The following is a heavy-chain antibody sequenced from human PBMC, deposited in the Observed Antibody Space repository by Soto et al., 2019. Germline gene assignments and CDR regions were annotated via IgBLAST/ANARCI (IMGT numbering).Heavy chain of an antibody. J-gene: IGHJ4*02. CDR3: ATDSKNDVSNSF. Sequence: SVKVSCKASGGTLNNYAINWVRQAPGQGLEWMGGILPVSAPPDYAQKFQGRVSITADNSTRTVYMELSRLKSDDTAVYFCATDSKNDVSNSFCGQGTLVTVYS. CDR2: ILPVSAPP. D-gene: IGHD1-1*01. CDR1: GGTLNNYA. V-gene: IGHV1-69*06.